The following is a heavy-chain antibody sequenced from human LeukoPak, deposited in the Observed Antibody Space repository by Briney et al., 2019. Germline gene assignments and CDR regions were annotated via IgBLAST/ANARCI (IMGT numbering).Heavy chain of an antibody. V-gene: IGHV4-34*01. CDR1: GESFSGYY. CDR3: ARLRSPGTD. D-gene: IGHD1-1*01. Sequence: PSETLSLTCAISGESFSGYYWSWIRQPPEKGLEWIGEIRHSGRTNYNPSLKSRVTISLDTSRNQLSLKLNSVTAADTAVYYCARLRSPGTDWGQGTLVTVSS. CDR2: IRHSGRT. J-gene: IGHJ4*02.